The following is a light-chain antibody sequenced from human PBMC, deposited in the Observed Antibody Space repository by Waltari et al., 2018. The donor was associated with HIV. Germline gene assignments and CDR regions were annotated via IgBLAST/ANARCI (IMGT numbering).Light chain of an antibody. V-gene: IGKV3-20*01. CDR3: QQYDGSPPWT. CDR1: QSVSRNY. CDR2: ATS. J-gene: IGKJ1*01. Sequence: DIVLTQSPGTLSLSPGERATLSCRASQSVSRNYLAWYQQKHGQAPRLLIYATSSRATGIPDRFSGSGSGTDSTLSISRLEPEDFAVYYCQQYDGSPPWTFGQGTKVEIK.